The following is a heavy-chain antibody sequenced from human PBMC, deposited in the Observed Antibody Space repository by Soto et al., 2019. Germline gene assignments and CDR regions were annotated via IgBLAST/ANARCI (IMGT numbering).Heavy chain of an antibody. CDR3: AREGHYSTSSPFDY. Sequence: ASVKVSCKASGYTFTGYYMHWVRQAPGQGLEWMGWINPNSGGTNYAQKFQGWVTMTRDTSISTAYMELSRLRSDDTAVYYCAREGHYSTSSPFDYWGQGTLVTVSS. V-gene: IGHV1-2*04. D-gene: IGHD2-2*01. J-gene: IGHJ4*02. CDR1: GYTFTGYY. CDR2: INPNSGGT.